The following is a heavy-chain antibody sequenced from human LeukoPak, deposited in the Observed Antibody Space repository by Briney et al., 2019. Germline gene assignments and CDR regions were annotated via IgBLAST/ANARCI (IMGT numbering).Heavy chain of an antibody. Sequence: GGSLRLSCSASGFSFSTCALHWVRQAPGKGLEYVSAISSNGITYYEDSVKGRFTIFRENPKNTLYSQMTSLRTEDTAVYYCVKSPYQDYRRNIDFWGQGTLVTVSS. J-gene: IGHJ4*02. CDR3: VKSPYQDYRRNIDF. CDR1: GFSFSTCA. V-gene: IGHV3-64*05. CDR2: ISSNGIT. D-gene: IGHD2-2*01.